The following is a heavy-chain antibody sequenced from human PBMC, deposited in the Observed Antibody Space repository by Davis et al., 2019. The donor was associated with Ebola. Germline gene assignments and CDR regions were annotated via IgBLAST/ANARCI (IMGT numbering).Heavy chain of an antibody. D-gene: IGHD6-19*01. V-gene: IGHV4-59*01. J-gene: IGHJ5*02. CDR1: GGSISSYY. Sequence: MPGGSLRLSCTVSGGSISSYYWSWIRQPPGKGLEWIGYIYYSGSTNYNPSLKSRVTISVDTSKSQFSLKLSSVTAADTAVYYCARLYSSGWFTFDPWGQGTLVTVSS. CDR3: ARLYSSGWFTFDP. CDR2: IYYSGST.